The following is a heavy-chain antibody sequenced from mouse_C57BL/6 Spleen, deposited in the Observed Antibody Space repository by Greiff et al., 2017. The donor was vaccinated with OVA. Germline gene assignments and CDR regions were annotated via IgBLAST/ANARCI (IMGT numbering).Heavy chain of an antibody. CDR3: ARLGYGSSFYWYFDV. D-gene: IGHD1-1*01. CDR1: GYAFSSSW. V-gene: IGHV1-82*01. CDR2: IYPGDGDT. Sequence: VKLQESGPELVKPGASVKISCKASGYAFSSSWMNWVKQRPGKGLEWIGRIYPGDGDTNYNGKFKGKATLTADKSSSTAYMQLSSLTSEDSAVYFCARLGYGSSFYWYFDVWGTGTTVTVSS. J-gene: IGHJ1*03.